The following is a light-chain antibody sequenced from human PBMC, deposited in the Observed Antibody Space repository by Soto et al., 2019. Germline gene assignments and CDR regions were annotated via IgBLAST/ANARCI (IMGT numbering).Light chain of an antibody. CDR1: SSDCGSYDY. J-gene: IGLJ1*01. CDR2: EVS. V-gene: IGLV2-14*01. Sequence: QSALTQPASVSGSPGQSITISYTGTSSDCGSYDYVSWYQQHPGKVPKHMLYEVSNLPSGVSNRFSRAKSGNTSSLTISGLQAEDEADYYCSSYATSSTLVFGTGTKLTVL. CDR3: SSYATSSTLV.